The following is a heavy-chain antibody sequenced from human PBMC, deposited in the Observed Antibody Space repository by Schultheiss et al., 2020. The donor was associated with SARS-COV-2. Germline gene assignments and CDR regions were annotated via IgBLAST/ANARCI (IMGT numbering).Heavy chain of an antibody. CDR1: GFTFDDYA. CDR3: ARLTGYYYYYGMDV. D-gene: IGHD3-10*01. V-gene: IGHV3-7*01. CDR2: IKQDGSEK. Sequence: GGSLRLSCAASGFTFDDYAMHWVRQAPGKGLEWVANIKQDGSEKYYVDSVKGRFTISRDNAKNSLYLQMNSLRAEDTAVYYCARLTGYYYYYGMDVWGQGTTVTVSS. J-gene: IGHJ6*02.